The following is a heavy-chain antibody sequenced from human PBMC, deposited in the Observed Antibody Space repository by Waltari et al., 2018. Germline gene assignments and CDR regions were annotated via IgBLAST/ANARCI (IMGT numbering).Heavy chain of an antibody. V-gene: IGHV4-34*01. J-gene: IGHJ4*02. CDR1: GGSFSGYY. CDR3: ARGLDNAIIGY. D-gene: IGHD1-20*01. CDR2: IHPSGST. Sequence: QVQLQQWGAGLLKSSETLSLTCAVYGGSFSGYYGSWIRQTPGKELEWIGEIHPSGSTDYKSSLQSRVTILLDTSKTQLSLKLTSVTAADTAVYYCARGLDNAIIGYWGQGTLVTVSS.